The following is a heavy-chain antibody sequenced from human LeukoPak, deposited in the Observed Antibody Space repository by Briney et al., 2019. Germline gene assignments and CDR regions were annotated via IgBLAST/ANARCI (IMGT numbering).Heavy chain of an antibody. CDR3: ARSTVAKFPFDF. V-gene: IGHV1-2*06. CDR2: INPNSGGT. J-gene: IGHJ4*02. D-gene: IGHD6-19*01. CDR1: GYIFTVYY. Sequence: ASVKVSCKASGYIFTVYYMHWVRQAPGQGLEWMGRINPNSGGTNYAQKFQGRVTMTRDTSITTTYLELTRVRSDDTAVYYCARSTVAKFPFDFWGQGTLVTVSS.